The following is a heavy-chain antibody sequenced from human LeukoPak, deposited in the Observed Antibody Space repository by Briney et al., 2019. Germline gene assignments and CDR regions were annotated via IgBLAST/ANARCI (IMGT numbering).Heavy chain of an antibody. D-gene: IGHD1-26*01. CDR1: GFTFSSYS. CDR3: ASLHDMTTTGDAFDI. J-gene: IGHJ3*02. CDR2: ISSSSSYI. Sequence: PGGSLRLSCAASGFTFSSYSMNWVRRAPGKGLEWVSSISSSSSYIYYADSVKGRFTISRDNAKNSLYLQMNSLRAEDTAVYYCASLHDMTTTGDAFDIWGQGTMVTVSS. V-gene: IGHV3-21*01.